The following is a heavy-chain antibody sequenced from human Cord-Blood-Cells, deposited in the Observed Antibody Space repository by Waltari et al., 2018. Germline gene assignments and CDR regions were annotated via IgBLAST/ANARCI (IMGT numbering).Heavy chain of an antibody. CDR1: GGSISSSSYY. CDR3: ARLVAVAGLGPLDAFDI. Sequence: QLQLQESGPGLVQPSETLSLTCPVPGGSISSSSYYWGWIRQPPGKGLEWIGSIYYSGSTYYNPSLKSRVTISVDTSKNQFSLKLSSVTAADTAVYYCARLVAVAGLGPLDAFDIWGQGTMVTVSS. CDR2: IYYSGST. J-gene: IGHJ3*02. V-gene: IGHV4-39*01. D-gene: IGHD6-19*01.